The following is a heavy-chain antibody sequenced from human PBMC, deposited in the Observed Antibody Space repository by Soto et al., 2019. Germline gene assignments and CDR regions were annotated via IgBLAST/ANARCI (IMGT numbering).Heavy chain of an antibody. CDR1: GYTFTSYG. CDR3: ASSLLVGYGLEGESD. D-gene: IGHD5-18*01. J-gene: IGHJ4*02. V-gene: IGHV1-18*01. CDR2: ISAYNGNT. Sequence: QVQRVQSGAEVKKPGASVKVSCKASGYTFTSYGISWVRKAPGQGLEWMGWISAYNGNTNYAQKLQGRVTMTTDTSTSTAYMELRSLRSDDTAVYYCASSLLVGYGLEGESDWGQGTLVTVSS.